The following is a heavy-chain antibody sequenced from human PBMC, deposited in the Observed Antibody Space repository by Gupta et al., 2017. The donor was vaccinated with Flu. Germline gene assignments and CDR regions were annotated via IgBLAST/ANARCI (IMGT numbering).Heavy chain of an antibody. J-gene: IGHJ4*02. CDR3: ARVGAWNYMAY. D-gene: IGHD3-16*01. CDR2: INPNNGDT. Sequence: QVQLVRSGAEVKKPGASVKVSCKASGYTFAYYSIHWVRRAPGQGLEWMGIINPNNGDTTYAQKFEGRVAMTRDTSTRTVYMEVTGLRSEDTAIYYCARVGAWNYMAYWGQGTLVSVSS. V-gene: IGHV1-46*01. CDR1: GYTFAYYS.